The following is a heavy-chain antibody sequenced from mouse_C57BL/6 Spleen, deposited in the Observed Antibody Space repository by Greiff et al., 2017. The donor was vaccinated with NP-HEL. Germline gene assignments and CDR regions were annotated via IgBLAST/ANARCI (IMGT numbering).Heavy chain of an antibody. CDR1: GYTFTSYW. D-gene: IGHD3-2*02. CDR2: IDPSDSET. Sequence: VQLQQPGAELVRPGSSVKLSCKASGYTFTSYWMHWVKQRPIQGLEWIGNIDPSDSETHYNQKFKDKATLTVDKSSSTAYMQLSSLTSEDSAVYYCARSGTAQATIAYWGQGTLVTVSA. J-gene: IGHJ3*01. V-gene: IGHV1-52*01. CDR3: ARSGTAQATIAY.